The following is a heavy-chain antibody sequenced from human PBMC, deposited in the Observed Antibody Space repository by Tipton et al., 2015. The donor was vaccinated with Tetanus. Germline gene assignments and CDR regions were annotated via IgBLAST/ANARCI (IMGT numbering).Heavy chain of an antibody. J-gene: IGHJ6*02. CDR1: GGTFSSYA. CDR2: IIPIFGTA. Sequence: QLVQSGAEVKKPGSSVKVSCKASGGTFSSYAISWVRQAPGQGLEWMGGIIPIFGTANYAQKFQGRVTITADKSTSTAYMELSSLRSEDPAVYYCARDLVALEQWPLYYYYGMDVWGQGTTVTVSS. V-gene: IGHV1-69*06. D-gene: IGHD6-19*01. CDR3: ARDLVALEQWPLYYYYGMDV.